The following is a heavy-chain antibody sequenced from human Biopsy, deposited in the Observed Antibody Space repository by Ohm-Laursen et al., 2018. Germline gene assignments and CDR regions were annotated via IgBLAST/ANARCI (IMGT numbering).Heavy chain of an antibody. V-gene: IGHV1-2*02. CDR1: GHTFAGYY. D-gene: IGHD3-9*01. CDR3: ARVPAYPSIDGYYGLDL. Sequence: GSSVKVSCKSSGHTFAGYYLHWVRQAPGHGLEWMGWINPNSGNANYAQSFQGRLTVTRDMSISTAYMELTSLTFDDTAIYYCARVPAYPSIDGYYGLDLWGQGTTVIVSS. J-gene: IGHJ6*02. CDR2: INPNSGNA.